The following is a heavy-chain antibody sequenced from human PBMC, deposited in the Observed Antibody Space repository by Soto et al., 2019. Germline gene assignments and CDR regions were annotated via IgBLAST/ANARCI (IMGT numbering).Heavy chain of an antibody. CDR1: GYSFAGYW. D-gene: IGHD5-12*01. V-gene: IGHV5-10-1*01. CDR2: IDPSDSQT. CDR3: ARQIYDSDAGPNFQYYFDS. J-gene: IGHJ4*02. Sequence: GESLKISCKGSGYSFAGYWITWVRQKPGKGLEWMGRIDPSDSQTYYSPSFRGHVTISVTKSITTVFLQWSSLRASDTAMYYCARQIYDSDAGPNFQYYFDSWGQGTPVTVSS.